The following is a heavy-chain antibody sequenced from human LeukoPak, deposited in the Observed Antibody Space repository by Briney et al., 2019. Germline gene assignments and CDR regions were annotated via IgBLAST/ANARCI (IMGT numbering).Heavy chain of an antibody. J-gene: IGHJ5*02. D-gene: IGHD3-22*01. CDR1: GGTFSSYA. V-gene: IGHV1-18*01. CDR3: ARDGHHYYDSSGIPSFDP. Sequence: GASVKVSCKASGGTFSSYAISWVRQAPGQGLEWMGWISAYNGNTNYAQKLQGRVTMTTDTSTSTAYMELRSLRSDDTAVYYCARDGHHYYDSSGIPSFDPWGQGTLVTVSS. CDR2: ISAYNGNT.